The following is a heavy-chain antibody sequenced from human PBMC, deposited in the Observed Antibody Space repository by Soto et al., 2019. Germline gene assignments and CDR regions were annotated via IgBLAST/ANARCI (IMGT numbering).Heavy chain of an antibody. CDR2: IYSGGYT. V-gene: IGHV3-53*01. CDR1: GFTVSNNY. D-gene: IGHD3-3*01. Sequence: GGSLRLSCAVSGFTVSNNYMSWVRQAPGKGLEGVSVIYSGGYTAYGDSVKGRFTISRDNSKNTLYLQMNSLRADDTAVYYCAKAQNPPTIFGVVTHRLSNRFDPWGQGILVIVSS. CDR3: AKAQNPPTIFGVVTHRLSNRFDP. J-gene: IGHJ5*02.